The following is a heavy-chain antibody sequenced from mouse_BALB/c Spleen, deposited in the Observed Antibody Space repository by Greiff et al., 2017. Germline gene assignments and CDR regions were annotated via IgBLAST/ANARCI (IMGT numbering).Heavy chain of an antibody. D-gene: IGHD2-14*01. CDR2: ISSCGSYT. Sequence: EVQRVESGGGLVKPGGSLKLPCAVSGFTFSRYTMFWVRQTPEKRLEWVATISSCGSYTYYPDSVKGRFTISRENAKNTLYLTMSSLKSEDTALYYCTREVHGYFDYWGQGTTLTVSS. V-gene: IGHV5-6-4*01. J-gene: IGHJ2*01. CDR3: TREVHGYFDY. CDR1: GFTFSRYT.